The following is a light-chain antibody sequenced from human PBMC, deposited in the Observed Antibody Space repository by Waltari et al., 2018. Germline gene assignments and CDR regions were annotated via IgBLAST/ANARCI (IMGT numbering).Light chain of an antibody. Sequence: QSVLPQPPSASGTPGQGVTIPCSGSSSNIGSNYVCWYQQLPGTNRQLLIYKDGQRPSGVPDRVAGSKSGTSGDLAGSGLRSEDEADYYCAAWDDSLSGPVFGGGTKLTVL. V-gene: IGLV1-47*01. J-gene: IGLJ2*01. CDR3: AAWDDSLSGPV. CDR2: KDG. CDR1: SSNIGSNY.